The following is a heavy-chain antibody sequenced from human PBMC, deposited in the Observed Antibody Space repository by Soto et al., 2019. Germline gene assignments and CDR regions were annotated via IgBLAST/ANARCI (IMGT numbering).Heavy chain of an antibody. CDR1: GGTFSSYA. CDR3: VRVADNWNYSPRSWFDP. J-gene: IGHJ5*02. D-gene: IGHD1-7*01. CDR2: IIPIFGTA. V-gene: IGHV1-69*06. Sequence: VASVKVSCKASGGTFSSYAISWVRQAPGQGLEWMGGIIPIFGTANYAQKFQGRVTITADKSTSTAYMELSSLRSEDTAVYYCVRVADNWNYSPRSWFDPWGQGTLVTVS.